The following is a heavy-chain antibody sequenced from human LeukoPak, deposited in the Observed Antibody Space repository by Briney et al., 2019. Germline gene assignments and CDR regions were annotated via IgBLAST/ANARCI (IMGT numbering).Heavy chain of an antibody. V-gene: IGHV3-49*04. J-gene: IGHJ4*02. D-gene: IGHD3-22*01. CDR2: IRSKAYGGTT. Sequence: GSLRLSCTASGFTFGDFAMSWVRQAPGKGLEWVGFIRSKAYGGTTEYAASVKGRFTISRDDSKSIAYLQMNSLKTEDTAVYYCTRSTYYYDSSGYYLDYWGQGTLVTVSS. CDR3: TRSTYYYDSSGYYLDY. CDR1: GFTFGDFA.